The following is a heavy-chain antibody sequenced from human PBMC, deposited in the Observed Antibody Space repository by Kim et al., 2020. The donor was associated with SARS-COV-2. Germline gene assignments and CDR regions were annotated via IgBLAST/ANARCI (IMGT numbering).Heavy chain of an antibody. CDR3: ARCRLGGYYSFDY. V-gene: IGHV4-59*01. D-gene: IGHD3-22*01. J-gene: IGHJ4*02. Sequence: DPSLKSRVAISVDTSKNQFSLKLSSVTAADTAVYYCARCRLGGYYSFDYWGQGTLVTVSS.